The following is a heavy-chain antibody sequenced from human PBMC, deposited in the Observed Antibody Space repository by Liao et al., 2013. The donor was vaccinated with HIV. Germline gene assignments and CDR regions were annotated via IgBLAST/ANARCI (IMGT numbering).Heavy chain of an antibody. CDR3: ARVLGGYYYDSSGYYPDAFDI. V-gene: IGHV4-39*07. CDR2: IYYSGST. J-gene: IGHJ3*02. Sequence: QLQLQESGPGLVKPSETLSLTCTVSGGSISSSSYYWGWIRQPPGKGLEWIGSIYYSGSTYYNPSLKSRVTISVDTSKNQFSLKLSSVTAADTAVYYCARVLGGYYYDSSGYYPDAFDIWAKGQWSPSLQ. CDR1: GGSISSSSYY. D-gene: IGHD3-22*01.